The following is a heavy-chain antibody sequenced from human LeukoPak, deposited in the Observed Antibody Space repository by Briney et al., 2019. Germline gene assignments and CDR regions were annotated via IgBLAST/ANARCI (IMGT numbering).Heavy chain of an antibody. CDR3: ARDSGDGFVVESG. V-gene: IGHV3-74*01. CDR2: INSDGSST. J-gene: IGHJ4*02. CDR1: GFTFSRYW. D-gene: IGHD4-17*01. Sequence: GGSLRPSCAASGFTFSRYWMHWVRQAPGKGLVWVSRINSDGSSTSYADSVKGRFTISRDNAKNTLYLQMNSLRAEDTAVYYCARDSGDGFVVESGWGQGTLVTVSP.